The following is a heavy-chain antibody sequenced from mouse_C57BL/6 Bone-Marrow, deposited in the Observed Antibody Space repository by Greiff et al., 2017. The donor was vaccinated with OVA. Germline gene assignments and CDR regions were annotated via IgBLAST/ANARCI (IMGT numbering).Heavy chain of an antibody. Sequence: VKLQQSGAELVKPGASVKISCKASGYTFTDYYINWVKQRPGQGLEWIGKIGPGSGSTYYNEKFKGKATLTADKSSSTAYMQLSSLTSEDSAVYFCAREGKNPPTYGSSSRYFDVWGTGTTVTVSS. D-gene: IGHD1-1*01. CDR2: IGPGSGST. CDR3: AREGKNPPTYGSSSRYFDV. J-gene: IGHJ1*03. CDR1: GYTFTDYY. V-gene: IGHV1-77*01.